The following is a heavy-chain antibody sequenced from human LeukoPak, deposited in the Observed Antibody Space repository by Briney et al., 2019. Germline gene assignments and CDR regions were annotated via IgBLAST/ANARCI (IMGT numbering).Heavy chain of an antibody. J-gene: IGHJ3*02. V-gene: IGHV3-9*01. CDR3: ATRSSHGAFDI. CDR1: GFTFNNYA. CDR2: ISWNSGDI. Sequence: GGSLRLSCAASGFTFNNYAMHWVRQVPGKGLEWVSGISWNSGDIIYADSVKGRFTISRDNAKSSLYLQMNSLRLEDTALYYCATRSSHGAFDIWGQGTMATVSS.